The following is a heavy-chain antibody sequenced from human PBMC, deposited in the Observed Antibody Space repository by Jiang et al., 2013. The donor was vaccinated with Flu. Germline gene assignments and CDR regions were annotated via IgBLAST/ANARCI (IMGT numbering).Heavy chain of an antibody. CDR3: ARQIGDTLPRGVTRDAFDI. CDR2: VYYSGTT. Sequence: LLKPSETLSLTCTVSGGSIVSSIYYWGWIRQPPGKGLEWIGSVYYSGTTYDNPSLKSRVTISADTSNNQFSLKLRSVTAADTAVYYCARQIGDTLPRGVTRDAFDIWGQGTMVTFSS. CDR1: GGSIVSSIYY. V-gene: IGHV4-39*01. D-gene: IGHD3-10*01. J-gene: IGHJ3*02.